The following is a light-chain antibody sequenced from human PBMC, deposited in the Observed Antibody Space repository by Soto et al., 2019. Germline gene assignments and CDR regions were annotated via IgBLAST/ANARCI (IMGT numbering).Light chain of an antibody. V-gene: IGKV1-39*01. CDR3: QQSYGTPIT. Sequence: DIQMTQSPSSLSASVGDRVTITCRASQSISRYLNCYQQKPGKAPNLLIYVASSLQSEVPSRFSGSGSGTDFTLTITSLQPEDFATYYCQQSYGTPITGGQGTRMEIK. CDR2: VAS. J-gene: IGKJ5*01. CDR1: QSISRY.